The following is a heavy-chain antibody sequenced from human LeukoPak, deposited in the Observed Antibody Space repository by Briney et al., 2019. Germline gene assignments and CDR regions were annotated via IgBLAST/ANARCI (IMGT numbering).Heavy chain of an antibody. Sequence: SVKVSCKASGGTFSSYAISWVRQAPGQGIEWMGGIIPIFGTANYAQKFQGRVTITADKSTSRAYMELSSLRSEDTAVYYCARGGLDGDYVGVWYFDLWGRGTLVTVSS. D-gene: IGHD4-17*01. V-gene: IGHV1-69*06. CDR1: GGTFSSYA. CDR3: ARGGLDGDYVGVWYFDL. J-gene: IGHJ2*01. CDR2: IIPIFGTA.